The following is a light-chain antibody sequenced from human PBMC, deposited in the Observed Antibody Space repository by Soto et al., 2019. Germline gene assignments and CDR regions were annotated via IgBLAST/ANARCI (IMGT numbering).Light chain of an antibody. CDR2: GAS. CDR3: QQYGSSPLFT. Sequence: EIVLTQSPGTLSLSPGERATLSCRASQSVSSSYVAWSQQKPGQAPRLLIYGASSRATGIPDRFSGSGSGTDFTLTISRLEPEDFAVYYCQQYGSSPLFTFGPGTKVDIK. CDR1: QSVSSSY. J-gene: IGKJ3*01. V-gene: IGKV3-20*01.